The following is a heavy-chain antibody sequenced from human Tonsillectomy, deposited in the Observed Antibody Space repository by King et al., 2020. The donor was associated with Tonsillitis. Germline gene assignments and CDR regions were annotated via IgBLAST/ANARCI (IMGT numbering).Heavy chain of an antibody. D-gene: IGHD3-10*01. Sequence: QLVQSGAEVKKPGASVNVSCKASGYTFTDNQIHWVRQAPGQGLEWMGWINPNSGGTDYAQNFQGRVTMTRDTSISTAYMELSKLRSDDAAVYYCARRTFGSGSYDFSTYYFDYWGQGTLVTVSS. CDR2: INPNSGGT. V-gene: IGHV1-2*02. CDR3: ARRTFGSGSYDFSTYYFDY. CDR1: GYTFTDNQ. J-gene: IGHJ4*02.